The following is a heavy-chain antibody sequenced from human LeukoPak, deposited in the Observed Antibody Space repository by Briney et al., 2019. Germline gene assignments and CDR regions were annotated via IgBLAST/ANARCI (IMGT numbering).Heavy chain of an antibody. CDR3: ARGGDTSSWYAWFDP. J-gene: IGHJ5*02. V-gene: IGHV4-59*01. CDR1: GDSISNCY. Sequence: SETLSLTCTVSGDSISNCYWSWIRQPPGKGLEWIGYIYHSGSTKYNPSLKSRVTISIDTSKHQFSLKLSSVTAADTAMYYCARGGDTSSWYAWFDPWGQGTLVTVSS. D-gene: IGHD6-13*01. CDR2: IYHSGST.